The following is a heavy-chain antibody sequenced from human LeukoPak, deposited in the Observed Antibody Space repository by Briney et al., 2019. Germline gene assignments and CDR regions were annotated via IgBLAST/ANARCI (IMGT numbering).Heavy chain of an antibody. Sequence: GGSLRLSCAASGFTFSSYEMNWVRQAPGKGLEWVSYISSSGSTIYYADSVKGRFTISRDNAKNSLYLQMNSLRAEDTAVYYCARDQDGYNLPFDYWGQGTLVTVSS. J-gene: IGHJ4*02. CDR3: ARDQDGYNLPFDY. CDR2: ISSSGSTI. CDR1: GFTFSSYE. V-gene: IGHV3-48*03. D-gene: IGHD5-24*01.